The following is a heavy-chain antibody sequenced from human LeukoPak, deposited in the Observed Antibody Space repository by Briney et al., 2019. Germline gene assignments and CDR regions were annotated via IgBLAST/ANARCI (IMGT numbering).Heavy chain of an antibody. D-gene: IGHD2-8*01. CDR2: IYYSGST. CDR1: GGSISSYY. CDR3: AAGDGVKAPIGVGSWYFEL. J-gene: IGHJ2*01. Sequence: SETLSLTCTVSGGSISSYYWSWIRQPPGKGLEWIGYIYYSGSTNYNPSLKSRVTISVDTSKNQFSLKLNSATAADTAVYYCAAGDGVKAPIGVGSWYFELWGRGTLVSVTS. V-gene: IGHV4-59*12.